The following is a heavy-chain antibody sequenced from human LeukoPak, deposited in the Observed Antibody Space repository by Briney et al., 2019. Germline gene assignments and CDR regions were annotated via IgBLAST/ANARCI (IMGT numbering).Heavy chain of an antibody. D-gene: IGHD2-2*01. CDR3: AREITYSGTSSCYFDY. J-gene: IGHJ4*02. CDR2: IYSSGSA. V-gene: IGHV4-61*09. Sequence: PSEPQSLTCTVCCGSISSGMYQCRWTPEPAGKGLEWIGHIYSSGSANYNPSLKSRVTVSLDTSKNQFSLKLSSVTAADTAVYYCAREITYSGTSSCYFDYWGQGALVTVSS. CDR1: CGSISSGMYQ.